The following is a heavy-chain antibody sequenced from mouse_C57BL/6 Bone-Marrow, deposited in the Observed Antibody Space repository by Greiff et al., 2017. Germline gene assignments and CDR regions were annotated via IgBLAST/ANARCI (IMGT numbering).Heavy chain of an antibody. CDR2: IDPEDGET. J-gene: IGHJ2*01. Sequence: VQLKESGAELVKPGASVKLSCTASGFNIKDYYMHWVKQRTEQGLEWIGRIDPEDGETTYATKFQGKATITADTSSNTAYLQLSSLTSEDTAVYYCAPWYRGRGYWGQGTTLTVSS. CDR3: APWYRGRGY. CDR1: GFNIKDYY. V-gene: IGHV14-2*01. D-gene: IGHD1-1*02.